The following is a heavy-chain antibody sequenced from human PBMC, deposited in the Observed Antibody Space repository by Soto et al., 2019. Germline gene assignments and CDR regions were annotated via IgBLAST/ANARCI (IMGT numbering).Heavy chain of an antibody. Sequence: QPGGSLRLSCAASGFVVSSNYMSWVRQAPGKGLEWVSVIYSGGSTYDADSVKGRVTISRDNSKNTLYLQMNSLRAEDTAVYYCAREIRDYSYYGMDVWGQGTTVTVSS. CDR3: AREIRDYSYYGMDV. CDR2: IYSGGST. J-gene: IGHJ6*02. V-gene: IGHV3-53*01. CDR1: GFVVSSNY.